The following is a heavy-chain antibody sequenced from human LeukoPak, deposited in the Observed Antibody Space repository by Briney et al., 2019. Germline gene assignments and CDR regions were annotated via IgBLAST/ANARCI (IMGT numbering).Heavy chain of an antibody. D-gene: IGHD4-11*01. CDR2: IYPGDSDT. J-gene: IGHJ4*02. CDR1: GYSFTSYW. CDR3: ARRTDPYYSNYVHFDY. Sequence: GGSLKISGQCSGYSFTSYWIGWVRPLPGKGLEWMGIIYPGDSDTRYSPSFQGQVTISADKSISTAYLQWSSLKASDTAMYYCARRTDPYYSNYVHFDYWGQGTLVTVSS. V-gene: IGHV5-51*01.